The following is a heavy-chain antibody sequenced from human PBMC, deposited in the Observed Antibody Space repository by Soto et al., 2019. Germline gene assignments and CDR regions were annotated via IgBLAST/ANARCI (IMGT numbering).Heavy chain of an antibody. D-gene: IGHD1-7*01. J-gene: IGHJ3*01. CDR1: GYNFIAQN. V-gene: IGHV1-2*07. CDR2: MNPNSAGS. Sequence: QVHLVQSGAEVKKPGASVKVSCMASGYNFIAQNIHCLRQSPGLGLEWMAKMNPNSAGSDYAHSFQGMLTVTRDTSISTVYMELTSLKSDHTAVYYGTRERLLNSPSAAFDLWGQGTMVIVSS. CDR3: TRERLLNSPSAAFDL.